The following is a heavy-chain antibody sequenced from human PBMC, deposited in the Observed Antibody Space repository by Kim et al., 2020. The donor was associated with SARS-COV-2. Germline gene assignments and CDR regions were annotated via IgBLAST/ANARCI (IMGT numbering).Heavy chain of an antibody. V-gene: IGHV4-39*01. J-gene: IGHJ5*02. Sequence: SLKSRVTISVDTSKNPFSLKLSSVTAADTAVYYCARQGYYGSGSSNWFDPWGQGTLVTVSS. D-gene: IGHD3-10*01. CDR3: ARQGYYGSGSSNWFDP.